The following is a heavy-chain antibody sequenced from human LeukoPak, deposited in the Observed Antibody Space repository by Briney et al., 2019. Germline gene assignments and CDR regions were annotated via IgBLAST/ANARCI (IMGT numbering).Heavy chain of an antibody. V-gene: IGHV3-23*01. CDR2: ISGSGGST. J-gene: IGHJ4*02. D-gene: IGHD5-18*01. Sequence: GGSLRHSCAASGFTFSSYAMSWVRQTPGKGLEWVSAISGSGGSTYYADSVKGRFTISRDNSKNTLYLQMNSLRAEDTAVYYCAKLNGYSYGYSGDYWGQGTLVTVSS. CDR1: GFTFSSYA. CDR3: AKLNGYSYGYSGDY.